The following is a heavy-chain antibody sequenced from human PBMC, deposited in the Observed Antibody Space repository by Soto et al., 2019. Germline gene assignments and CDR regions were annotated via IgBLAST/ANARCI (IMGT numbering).Heavy chain of an antibody. J-gene: IGHJ5*02. Sequence: GASVKVSCKASGYTFTSYGISWVRQAPGQGLEWMGWISAYNGNTNYAQKLQGRVTMTTDISTSTAYMELRSLRSDDTAVYYCARDAYYGSGSYPQHWFDPWGQGTLVTVSS. CDR1: GYTFTSYG. CDR3: ARDAYYGSGSYPQHWFDP. D-gene: IGHD3-10*01. CDR2: ISAYNGNT. V-gene: IGHV1-18*01.